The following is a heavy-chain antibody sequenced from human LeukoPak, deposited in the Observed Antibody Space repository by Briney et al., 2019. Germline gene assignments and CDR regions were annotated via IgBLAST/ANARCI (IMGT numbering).Heavy chain of an antibody. V-gene: IGHV4-4*02. CDR2: IYHSGST. CDR3: ARGRLGLHKGYFDY. CDR1: GGSISSSNW. J-gene: IGHJ4*02. Sequence: PSGTLSLTCAVSGGSISSSNWWSWVRQPPGKGLEWIGEIYHSGSTNYNPSLKSRVTISVDKSKNQFSLKLSSVTAADTAVYYCARGRLGLHKGYFDYWGQGTLVTVSS. D-gene: IGHD3-16*01.